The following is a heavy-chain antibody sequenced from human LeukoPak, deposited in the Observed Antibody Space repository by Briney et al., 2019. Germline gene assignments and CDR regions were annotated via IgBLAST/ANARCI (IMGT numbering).Heavy chain of an antibody. CDR2: IYYSGST. D-gene: IGHD3-10*01. Sequence: SETLSLTCTVSGGSISSYYWSWIRQPPGKGLEWIGYIYYSGSTNYNPSLKSRVTISVDTSKNQFSLKLSSVTAADTAVYYCARDLGSGSYYYPWGQGTLVTVSS. V-gene: IGHV4-59*01. J-gene: IGHJ5*02. CDR3: ARDLGSGSYYYP. CDR1: GGSISSYY.